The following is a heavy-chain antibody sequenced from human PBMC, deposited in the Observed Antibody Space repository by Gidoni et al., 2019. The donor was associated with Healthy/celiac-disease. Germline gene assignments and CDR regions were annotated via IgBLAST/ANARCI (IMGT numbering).Heavy chain of an antibody. CDR2: ISGSGGST. D-gene: IGHD2-2*01. V-gene: IGHV3-23*01. Sequence: EVQLLESGGGLVQPGGSLRLSCAASGFTFSSYAMSWVRQAPGKGLEWVSAISGSGGSTYYADSVKGRFTISRDNSKNTLYLQMNSLRAGDTAVYYCAKTKVPAPEGLMDVWGQGTTVTVSS. CDR3: AKTKVPAPEGLMDV. CDR1: GFTFSSYA. J-gene: IGHJ6*02.